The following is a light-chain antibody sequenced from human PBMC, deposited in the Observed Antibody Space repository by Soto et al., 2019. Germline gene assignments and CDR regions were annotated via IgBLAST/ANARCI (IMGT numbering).Light chain of an antibody. CDR2: DAS. Sequence: DIQMTQSPSTLSASVGDRVTITCRASQIISSWLAWYQQKPGKAPKLVIYDASTLERGVSSRFSGSESGTEFTRTISSLQPDDFATYYCQQYNSYPRTFGQGTRVEIK. CDR1: QIISSW. V-gene: IGKV1-5*01. J-gene: IGKJ1*01. CDR3: QQYNSYPRT.